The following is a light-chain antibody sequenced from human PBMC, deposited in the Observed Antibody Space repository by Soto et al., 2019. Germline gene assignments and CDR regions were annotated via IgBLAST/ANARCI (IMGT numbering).Light chain of an antibody. V-gene: IGLV3-21*02. CDR1: NSGSKS. CDR3: QVWHSGVDWV. J-gene: IGLJ2*01. Sequence: SYELTQPPSVSVAPGQTARITXGXXNSGSKSVHWYQQKPGQAPVLVVYDDNDRPSGIPERFSGSDSGNTATLTISRVEAGDEADYYCQVWHSGVDWVFGGGTKVTVL. CDR2: DDN.